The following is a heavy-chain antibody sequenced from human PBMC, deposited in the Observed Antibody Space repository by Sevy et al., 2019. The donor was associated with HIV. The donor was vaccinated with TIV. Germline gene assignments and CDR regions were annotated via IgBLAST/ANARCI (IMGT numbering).Heavy chain of an antibody. V-gene: IGHV3-7*03. Sequence: GGSLRLSCAASGFTFSTYWMSWVRQAPGKGLEWVANIKQDGSEKYYVDSVKGRFSISRDNAKNSLYLQMNSLRAEDTSVYYCARVPLITARPDNWFDPWGQGTPVTVSS. CDR2: IKQDGSEK. CDR1: GFTFSTYW. J-gene: IGHJ5*02. D-gene: IGHD6-6*01. CDR3: ARVPLITARPDNWFDP.